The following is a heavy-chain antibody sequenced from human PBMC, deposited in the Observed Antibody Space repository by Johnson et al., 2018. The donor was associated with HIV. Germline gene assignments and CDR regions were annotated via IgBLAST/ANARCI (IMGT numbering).Heavy chain of an antibody. J-gene: IGHJ3*02. CDR1: GFTFSSYG. CDR3: AKGRRDFWSGADAFDI. D-gene: IGHD3-3*01. V-gene: IGHV3-30*18. Sequence: QVQLVESGGGVVQPGRSLRLSCAASGFTFSSYGMQWVRQAPGKGLEWVAVISYDGSNKYYEDSVKGRFTISRDNSKNTLYLQMNGRRAEDTAVYYCAKGRRDFWSGADAFDIWGQGTLVTVSS. CDR2: ISYDGSNK.